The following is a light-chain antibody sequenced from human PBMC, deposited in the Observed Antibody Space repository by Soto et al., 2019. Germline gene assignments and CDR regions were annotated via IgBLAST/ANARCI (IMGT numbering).Light chain of an antibody. Sequence: EIVLTQSPGTLSLSPGERGTLSCRASQSVSSSHLAWYQQKPGQAPRLLIYGASSRATGIPDRFSGSGSGTDFSRTISRLEPEDFAVYYCQQYGSSPWTFGQGTKVEVK. J-gene: IGKJ1*01. CDR3: QQYGSSPWT. CDR2: GAS. V-gene: IGKV3-20*01. CDR1: QSVSSSH.